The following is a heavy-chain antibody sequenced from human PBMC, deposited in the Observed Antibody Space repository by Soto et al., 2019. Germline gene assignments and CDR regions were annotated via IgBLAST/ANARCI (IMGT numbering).Heavy chain of an antibody. V-gene: IGHV4-4*02. CDR2: IYHSGST. CDR1: GGSINSSNW. J-gene: IGHJ4*02. Sequence: PSETLSLTCAVSGGSINSSNWWSWVRQPPGKGLEWIGEIYHSGSTNYNPSLKSRVTISVDKSKNQFSLKLSSVTAADTAVYYCARERGIAARPIDYWGQGTLVTVSS. CDR3: ARERGIAARPIDY. D-gene: IGHD6-6*01.